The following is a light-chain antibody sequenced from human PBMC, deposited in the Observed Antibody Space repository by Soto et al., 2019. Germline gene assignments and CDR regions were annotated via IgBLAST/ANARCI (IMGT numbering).Light chain of an antibody. V-gene: IGLV2-14*01. CDR2: DVS. CDR3: SSYTSISTRV. J-gene: IGLJ3*02. Sequence: QSALTQPASVSGSPGQSITLSCTGTSSDVGGYNYVSWYQQHPGNAPKLMIYDVSNRPSGVSNRFSGSKSGNTASLTISGLQAEDEADYYCSSYTSISTRVFGGGTQLTVL. CDR1: SSDVGGYNY.